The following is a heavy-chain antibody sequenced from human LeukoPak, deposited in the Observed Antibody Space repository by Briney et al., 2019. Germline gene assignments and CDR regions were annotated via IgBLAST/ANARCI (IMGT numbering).Heavy chain of an antibody. J-gene: IGHJ6*03. Sequence: PSETLSLTCTVSGGSISSYYWSWIRQPAGKGLEWIGRIYTSGSTNYNPSLKSRVTMSVDTSKNQFSLKLSSVTAADTAVYYCSRDGTGIAAAGLDGSTYYYYYMDVWGKGTAVTVSS. CDR2: IYTSGST. CDR3: SRDGTGIAAAGLDGSTYYYYYMDV. V-gene: IGHV4-4*07. D-gene: IGHD6-13*01. CDR1: GGSISSYY.